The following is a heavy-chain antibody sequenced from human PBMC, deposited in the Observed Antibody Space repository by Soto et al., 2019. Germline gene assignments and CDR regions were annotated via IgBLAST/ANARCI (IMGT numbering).Heavy chain of an antibody. V-gene: IGHV1-18*04. CDR2: ISAYNGNT. CDR3: ARGGYSSSSRNYYYGMDV. J-gene: IGHJ6*02. Sequence: ASVKVSCKASGYTFTSYGISWVRQAPGQGLEWMGWISAYNGNTNYAQKLQGRVTMTTDTSTSTAYMELRSLRSEDTAVYYCARGGYSSSSRNYYYGMDVWGQGTTVTVSS. D-gene: IGHD6-6*01. CDR1: GYTFTSYG.